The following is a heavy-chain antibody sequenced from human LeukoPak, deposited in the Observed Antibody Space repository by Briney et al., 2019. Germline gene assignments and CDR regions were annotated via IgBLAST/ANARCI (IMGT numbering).Heavy chain of an antibody. J-gene: IGHJ4*02. V-gene: IGHV4-4*09. CDR2: IYPTGGT. CDR1: GGSISSYY. CDR3: ARFAYCGSGCWYYFDY. D-gene: IGHD2-21*02. Sequence: PSETLSLTCTVSGGSISSYYWSWIRQSPGKGLEWIGYIYPTGGTNYNPSLKSRVTMSVDTSKNQFSLKLNSVTAADTAVYFCARFAYCGSGCWYYFDYWGQGAPVTVSS.